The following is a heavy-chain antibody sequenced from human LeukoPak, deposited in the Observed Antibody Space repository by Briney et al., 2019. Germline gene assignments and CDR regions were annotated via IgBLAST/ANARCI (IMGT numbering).Heavy chain of an antibody. J-gene: IGHJ6*02. D-gene: IGHD3-10*01. CDR1: GYTFSNYA. Sequence: ASVKVSCKASGYTFSNYAMNWVRQAPGQGLEWMGWINTDTGNPTYAQGFRGRFVFSLDTSVSTAYLQIISLKAEDTAVYYCARERGYFGSGSYRHYYGMDVWGQGTMVTVS. CDR2: INTDTGNP. V-gene: IGHV7-4-1*02. CDR3: ARERGYFGSGSYRHYYGMDV.